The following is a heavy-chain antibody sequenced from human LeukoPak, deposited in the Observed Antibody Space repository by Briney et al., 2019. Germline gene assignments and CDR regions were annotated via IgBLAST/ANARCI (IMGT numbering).Heavy chain of an antibody. Sequence: GGSLRLSCAASGFTFSSYWMSWVRQAPGKGLEWVANIKQDGNEKYYVDSVKGRFTISRDNAKNSLYLQMNSLRAEDTAVYYCARDFLGYYYDSSGYYYGPYYYYYMDVWGKGTTVTISS. CDR1: GFTFSSYW. D-gene: IGHD3-22*01. J-gene: IGHJ6*03. CDR3: ARDFLGYYYDSSGYYYGPYYYYYMDV. V-gene: IGHV3-7*01. CDR2: IKQDGNEK.